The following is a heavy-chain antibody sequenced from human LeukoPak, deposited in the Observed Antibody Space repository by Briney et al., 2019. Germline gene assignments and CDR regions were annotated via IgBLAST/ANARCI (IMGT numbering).Heavy chain of an antibody. D-gene: IGHD1-26*01. V-gene: IGHV1-3*01. CDR1: GYTFTSYA. CDR3: ARERWELPLDY. CDR2: TNAGNGNT. Sequence: ASVKVSCKASGYTFTSYAMHWVRQAPGQRLEWMGWTNAGNGNTKYSQKFQGRVTITRDTSASTAYMELSSLRSGDTAVYYCARERWELPLDYWGQGTLVTVSS. J-gene: IGHJ4*02.